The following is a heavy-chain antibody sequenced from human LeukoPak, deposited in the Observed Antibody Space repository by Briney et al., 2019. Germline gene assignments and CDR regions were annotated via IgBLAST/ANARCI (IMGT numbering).Heavy chain of an antibody. CDR1: GFNFSNYS. Sequence: GGSLRLSCAASGFNFSNYSMNWVRQAPGKGLEWVSYISSSSSTIYYADSVKGRFTISGDNAKNSLYLQMNSLRAEDTAVYYCARATGGSYCGGECYYYGMDVWGQGTTVTVSS. V-gene: IGHV3-48*01. D-gene: IGHD2-21*01. CDR3: ARATGGSYCGGECYYYGMDV. CDR2: ISSSSSTI. J-gene: IGHJ6*02.